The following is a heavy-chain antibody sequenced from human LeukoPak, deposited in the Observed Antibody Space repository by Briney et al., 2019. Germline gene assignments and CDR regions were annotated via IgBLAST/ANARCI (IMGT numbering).Heavy chain of an antibody. CDR1: GGSISSSTYY. Sequence: SETLSLTCTVSGGSISSSTYYWGWIRQPPGKGLEWIGSIYYSGSTYYNPSLKSRVTISVDTSKNQFSLKLSSVTAADTAVYYCATNCGGDCYLRSEVDYWGQGTLVTVSS. CDR2: IYYSGST. D-gene: IGHD2-21*01. J-gene: IGHJ4*02. CDR3: ATNCGGDCYLRSEVDY. V-gene: IGHV4-39*01.